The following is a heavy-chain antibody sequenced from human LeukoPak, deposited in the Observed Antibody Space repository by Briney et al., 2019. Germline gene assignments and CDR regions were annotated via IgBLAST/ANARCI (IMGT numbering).Heavy chain of an antibody. V-gene: IGHV3-7*05. Sequence: GGSLRLSCAASGFTFSSYWMSWVRQAPGKGLEWVAKIKQDGSGKYYVDSVKGRFTISRDNAENSLYLQMNSLRVEDTAVYYCAISDFWSGYHRGYFDYWGQGTLVTVSS. J-gene: IGHJ4*02. CDR3: AISDFWSGYHRGYFDY. CDR1: GFTFSSYW. D-gene: IGHD3-3*01. CDR2: IKQDGSGK.